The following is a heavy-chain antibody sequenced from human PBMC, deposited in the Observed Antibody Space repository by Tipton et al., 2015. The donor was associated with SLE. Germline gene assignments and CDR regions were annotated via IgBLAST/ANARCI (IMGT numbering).Heavy chain of an antibody. CDR3: ARDIRGERAFDI. D-gene: IGHD3-10*01. Sequence: GLVKPSETLSLTCTVSGGSISSSSYYWGWIRQPPGKGLEWIGSIYYSGSTYYNPSLKSRVTISVDTSKNQFSLKLSSVTAADTAVYYCARDIRGERAFDIWGQGTMVTVSS. V-gene: IGHV4-39*07. CDR1: GGSISSSSYY. CDR2: IYYSGST. J-gene: IGHJ3*02.